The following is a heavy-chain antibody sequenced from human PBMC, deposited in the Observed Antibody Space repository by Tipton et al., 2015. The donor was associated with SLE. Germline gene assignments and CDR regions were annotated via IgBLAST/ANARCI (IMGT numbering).Heavy chain of an antibody. CDR3: ARGGAVAAYYYYGMNG. Sequence: TLSLTCTVSGGSISSYYWSWIRQPPGKGLEWIGYIYYSGSTNYNPSLKSRVTISVDTSKNQFSLKLSSVTAADTAVYYCARGGAVAAYYYYGMNGWGQGTTVTVSS. J-gene: IGHJ6*02. D-gene: IGHD6-19*01. CDR2: IYYSGST. V-gene: IGHV4-59*01. CDR1: GGSISSYY.